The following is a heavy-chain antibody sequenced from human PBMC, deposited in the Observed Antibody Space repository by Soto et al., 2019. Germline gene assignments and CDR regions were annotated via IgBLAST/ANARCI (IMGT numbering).Heavy chain of an antibody. J-gene: IGHJ4*02. CDR2: IIPIFGTA. D-gene: IGHD2-15*01. Sequence: QVQLVQSGAEVKKPGSSVKVSCKASGGTFSSYAISWVRQAPGQGLEWMGGIIPIFGTANYAQKFQGRVTLTADESTSTDDMELSSLRSEDTAVYYCARESRYCSGGSCYFLPGIDYWGQGTLVTVSS. CDR3: ARESRYCSGGSCYFLPGIDY. V-gene: IGHV1-69*12. CDR1: GGTFSSYA.